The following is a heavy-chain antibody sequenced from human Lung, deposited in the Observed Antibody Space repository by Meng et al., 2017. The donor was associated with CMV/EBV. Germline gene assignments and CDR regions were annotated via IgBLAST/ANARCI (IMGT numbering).Heavy chain of an antibody. D-gene: IGHD6-19*01. J-gene: IGHJ6*02. CDR2: ISASGGTT. CDR3: AKDSRWRHSAGWYGLDV. Sequence: ESLKISCAASGFTFNNYVMNWVRQAPGKGLEWVSTISASGGTTYYAESVKGRLTISRDNSRNTVYLQMNSLRVGDTAVYYCAKDSRWRHSAGWYGLDVWGQGTTVTVSS. V-gene: IGHV3-23*01. CDR1: GFTFNNYV.